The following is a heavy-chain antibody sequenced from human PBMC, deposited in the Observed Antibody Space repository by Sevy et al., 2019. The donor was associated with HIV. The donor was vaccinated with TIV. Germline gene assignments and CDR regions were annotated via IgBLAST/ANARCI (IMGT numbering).Heavy chain of an antibody. CDR1: GFTFSSYA. D-gene: IGHD3-9*01. CDR3: ARSALGRYFDWLPSHYYYYYGMDV. CDR2: ISYDGSNK. V-gene: IGHV3-30-3*01. J-gene: IGHJ6*02. Sequence: GGSLRLSCAASGFTFSSYAMHWVRQAPGKGLEWVAVISYDGSNKYYADSVNGRFTISRDNSKNTLYLQMNSLRAEDTAVYYCARSALGRYFDWLPSHYYYYYGMDVWGQGTTVTVSS.